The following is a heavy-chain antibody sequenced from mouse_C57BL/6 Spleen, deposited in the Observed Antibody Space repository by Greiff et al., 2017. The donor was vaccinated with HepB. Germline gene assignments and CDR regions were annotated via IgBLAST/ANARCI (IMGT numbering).Heavy chain of an antibody. V-gene: IGHV1-5*01. CDR3: TRANYYGSSSYWYFDV. CDR2: IYPGNSDT. Sequence: EVQRVESGTVLARPGASVKMSCKTSGYTFTSYWMHWVKQRPRQGLEWIGAIYPGNSDTSYNQKFKGKAKLTAVTSASTAYMELSSLTNEDSAVYYWTRANYYGSSSYWYFDVWGTGTTVTVSS. J-gene: IGHJ1*03. D-gene: IGHD1-1*01. CDR1: GYTFTSYW.